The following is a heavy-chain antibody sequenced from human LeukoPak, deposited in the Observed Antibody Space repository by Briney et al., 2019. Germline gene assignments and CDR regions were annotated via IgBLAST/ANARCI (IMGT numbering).Heavy chain of an antibody. Sequence: GGSLRLSCVASGFTFTGHSMHWVRQAPGKGLEWVSSISSSSSYIYYADSVKGRFTISRDNAKNSLYLQMNSLRAEDTAVYYCARSRSGGSCAYWGQGTLVTVSS. J-gene: IGHJ4*02. CDR1: GFTFTGHS. V-gene: IGHV3-21*01. D-gene: IGHD2-15*01. CDR3: ARSRSGGSCAY. CDR2: ISSSSSYI.